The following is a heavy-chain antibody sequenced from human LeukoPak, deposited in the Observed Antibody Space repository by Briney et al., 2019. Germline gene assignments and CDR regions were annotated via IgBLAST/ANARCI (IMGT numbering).Heavy chain of an antibody. D-gene: IGHD3-22*01. CDR3: ATEKYYYDSSGYPEAFDI. J-gene: IGHJ3*02. Sequence: GGSLRLSCAASGFTFSSYSMNWVRQAPGKGLAWVANIIEGGDVKYYVDSVKGRFTISRNNTKNSLYLQMTSLRADDTAVYYCATEKYYYDSSGYPEAFDIWGQGTMVTVSS. V-gene: IGHV3-7*01. CDR2: IIEGGDVK. CDR1: GFTFSSYS.